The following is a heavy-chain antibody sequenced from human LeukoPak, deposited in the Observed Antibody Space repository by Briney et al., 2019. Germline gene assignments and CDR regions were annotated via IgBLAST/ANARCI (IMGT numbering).Heavy chain of an antibody. Sequence: ASVKVSCKASGYTFTGYYMHWVRQAPGQGLEWMGWINPNSGGTNYAQKFQGRVTMTRDTSISTAYMELSSLRSEDTAVYYCARADSNYAFDYWGQGTLVTVSS. D-gene: IGHD4-11*01. CDR2: INPNSGGT. V-gene: IGHV1-2*02. CDR1: GYTFTGYY. CDR3: ARADSNYAFDY. J-gene: IGHJ4*02.